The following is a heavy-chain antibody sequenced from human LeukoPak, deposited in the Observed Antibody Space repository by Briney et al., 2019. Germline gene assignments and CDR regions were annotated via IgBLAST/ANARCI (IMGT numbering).Heavy chain of an antibody. CDR3: AQQVGYCSSGSCYFTY. V-gene: IGHV3-23*01. Sequence: PGGSLRLSCAASGFTFSSCAMSWVRQAPGKGLEWVSTIIDSGNSIYYADSAEGRFTISRDKSKNTLSLQMNSLRAEDTAVYYCAQQVGYCSSGSCYFTYWGQGTLVTVSS. J-gene: IGHJ1*01. CDR1: GFTFSSCA. D-gene: IGHD2-15*01. CDR2: IIDSGNSI.